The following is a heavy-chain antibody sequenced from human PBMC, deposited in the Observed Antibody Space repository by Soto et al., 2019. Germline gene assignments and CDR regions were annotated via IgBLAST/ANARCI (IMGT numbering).Heavy chain of an antibody. D-gene: IGHD3-22*01. Sequence: EVQLLESGGGLVQPGGSLRLSCAASGFTFSSYAMSWVRQAPGKGLEWVSAISGSGGSTYYADSVKGRFTISRDNSKHTRYLQMNSLRAEDTAVYYCAKAMIVVVINYYYGMDVWGQVTTVTVSS. CDR1: GFTFSSYA. CDR2: ISGSGGST. J-gene: IGHJ6*02. CDR3: AKAMIVVVINYYYGMDV. V-gene: IGHV3-23*01.